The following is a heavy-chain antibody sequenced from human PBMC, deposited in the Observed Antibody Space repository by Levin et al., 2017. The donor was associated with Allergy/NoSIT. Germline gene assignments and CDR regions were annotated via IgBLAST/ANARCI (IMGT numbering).Heavy chain of an antibody. D-gene: IGHD6-19*01. Sequence: GGSLRLSCAASGFTFNSYAMSWVRQAPGKGLEWVSIISGSGGSTYYADSVKGRFTISRDNSKNTLYLQMNSLRAEDTAVYYCAKDLSEGSGWYSGHYFDYWGQGTLVTVSS. CDR3: AKDLSEGSGWYSGHYFDY. CDR1: GFTFNSYA. J-gene: IGHJ4*02. CDR2: ISGSGGST. V-gene: IGHV3-23*01.